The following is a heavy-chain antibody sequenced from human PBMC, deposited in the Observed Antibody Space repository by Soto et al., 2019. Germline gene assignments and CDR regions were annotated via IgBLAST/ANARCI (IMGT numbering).Heavy chain of an antibody. V-gene: IGHV3-49*03. CDR2: IRSKAYGGTT. J-gene: IGHJ3*02. CDR1: GFTFGDYA. CDR3: TRDAFLSGWLSSAWAFDI. Sequence: PGGSLRLSCTASGFTFGDYAMSWFRQAPGKGLEWVGFIRSKAYGGTTEYAASVKGRFTISRDDSKSIAYLQMNSLKTEDTAVYYCTRDAFLSGWLSSAWAFDIWGQVTMVTVSS. D-gene: IGHD6-19*01.